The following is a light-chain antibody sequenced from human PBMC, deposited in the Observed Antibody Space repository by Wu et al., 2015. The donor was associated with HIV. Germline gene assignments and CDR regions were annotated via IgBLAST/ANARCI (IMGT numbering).Light chain of an antibody. J-gene: IGKJ2*03. V-gene: IGKV3-15*01. CDR3: QQYNNWPQS. Sequence: ETVMTQSPATLSVSPGERATLSCRASQNVSSNLAWYQQKRGQAPRLLIYGASTRATGIPDRFSGRGSGTEFTLTISSLQSEDFAVYYCQQYNNWPQSFGQGTKLEDQT. CDR1: QNVSSN. CDR2: GAS.